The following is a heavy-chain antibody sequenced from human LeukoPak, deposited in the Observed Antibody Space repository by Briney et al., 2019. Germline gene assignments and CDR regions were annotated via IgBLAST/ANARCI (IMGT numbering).Heavy chain of an antibody. Sequence: SETLSLTCTVSGGSISSGDYYWSWIRQPPGKGLEWIGYIYYSGSTYYNPSLKSRVTISVDTSKNQFSLKLSSVTAADTAVYHCARDAVVPAATGGLRYGMDVWGQGTTVTVSS. CDR2: IYYSGST. CDR1: GGSISSGDYY. D-gene: IGHD2-2*01. V-gene: IGHV4-30-4*01. CDR3: ARDAVVPAATGGLRYGMDV. J-gene: IGHJ6*02.